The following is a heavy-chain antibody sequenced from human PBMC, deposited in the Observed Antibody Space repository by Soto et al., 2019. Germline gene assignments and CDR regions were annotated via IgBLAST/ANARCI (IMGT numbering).Heavy chain of an antibody. D-gene: IGHD3-10*01. J-gene: IGHJ6*02. CDR1: GFTFSTYS. V-gene: IGHV3-21*01. Sequence: PGGSLRLSCAASGFTFSTYSMNWVRQTPGKGLERVSSVSDRSNYMYYADSVKGRFTISRDNAKNSLYLQMNSLRAEDTAVYYCARDSLYGSGTYYNSRTYYYYGMDVWGQGTTVTVSS. CDR2: VSDRSNYM. CDR3: ARDSLYGSGTYYNSRTYYYYGMDV.